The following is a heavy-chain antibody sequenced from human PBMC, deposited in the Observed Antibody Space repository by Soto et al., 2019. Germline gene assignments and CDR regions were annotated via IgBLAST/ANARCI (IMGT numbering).Heavy chain of an antibody. D-gene: IGHD3-16*01. J-gene: IGHJ6*03. Sequence: QVQLQQWGAGLLKPSETLSLTCAVYGGSFSGYQWTWIRQTSGSGLEWIGEINECGNINYNPSLMRLDFMILDTPKKQMSLNLIPVSAAEESVYFTAIGLIIWSRELCLRGGYYSYIDVWVKGTTVTVAS. V-gene: IGHV4-34*01. CDR3: AIGLIIWSRELCLRGGYYSYIDV. CDR2: INECGNI. CDR1: GGSFSGYQ.